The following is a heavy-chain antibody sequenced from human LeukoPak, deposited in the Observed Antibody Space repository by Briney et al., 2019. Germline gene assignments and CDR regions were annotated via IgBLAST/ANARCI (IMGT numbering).Heavy chain of an antibody. J-gene: IGHJ4*02. CDR2: ISGSGGST. D-gene: IGHD3-10*01. CDR1: GFTFSSYA. Sequence: GGSLRLSFAASGFTFSSYAMSWVRQAPGKGLEWVSAISGSGGSTYYADSVKGRFTISRDNSKNTLYLQMNSLRAEDTAVYYCAKDQGYGSGSYYSIWGQGTLVTVSS. CDR3: AKDQGYGSGSYYSI. V-gene: IGHV3-23*01.